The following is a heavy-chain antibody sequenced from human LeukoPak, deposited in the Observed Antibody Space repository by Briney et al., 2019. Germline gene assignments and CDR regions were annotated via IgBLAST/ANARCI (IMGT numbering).Heavy chain of an antibody. J-gene: IGHJ4*02. CDR3: ARVLEYYYGSGSYYNPIYFDY. V-gene: IGHV3-66*01. Sequence: WESLRPSCTASGFTVSSNYMSWVRQAPGNMQEWVSVIYSGGSTYYADFVKGRFTISRDNSKNTLYLQMNSLRAEDTAVYYCARVLEYYYGSGSYYNPIYFDYWGQGTLVTVSS. CDR2: IYSGGST. CDR1: GFTVSSNY. D-gene: IGHD3-10*01.